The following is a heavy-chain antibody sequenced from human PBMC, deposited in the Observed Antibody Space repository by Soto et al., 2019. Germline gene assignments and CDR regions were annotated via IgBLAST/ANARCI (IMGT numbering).Heavy chain of an antibody. V-gene: IGHV3-30*04. CDR2: ISYGGRNK. J-gene: IGHJ4*02. CDR1: GFTFSTDA. D-gene: IGHD1-26*01. Sequence: PGAFLRLSCAPSGFTFSTDAMHWVRQAPGKGLEWVAVISYGGRNKYYADSVKGRFTISRDNSKNTLYLQMNSLRAEDTAVYYCAKVGSSHQYHFDYWGQGTLVTAS. CDR3: AKVGSSHQYHFDY.